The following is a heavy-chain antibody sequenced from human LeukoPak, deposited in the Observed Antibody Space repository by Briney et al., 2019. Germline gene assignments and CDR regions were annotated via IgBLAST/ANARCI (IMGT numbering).Heavy chain of an antibody. CDR3: AKASWVSSADAVL. V-gene: IGHV3-23*01. J-gene: IGHJ4*02. Sequence: GGSLTLSCAASGFTFSSYAMSWVREAPARGLEWVSSLRGNGDTFYADSVKGRFTLSRDESRNTVYLRLNNLRVGDTAVYYCAKASWVSSADAVLWGQGTVVTVSS. CDR1: GFTFSSYA. D-gene: IGHD3-16*01. CDR2: LRGNGDT.